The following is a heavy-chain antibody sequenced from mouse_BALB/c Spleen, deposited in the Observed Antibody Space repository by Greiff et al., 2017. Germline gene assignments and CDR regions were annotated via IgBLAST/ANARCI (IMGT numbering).Heavy chain of an antibody. CDR1: GYTFTSYY. CDR2: INPSNGGT. J-gene: IGHJ3*01. D-gene: IGHD1-2*01. CDR3: IYGFAY. V-gene: IGHV1S81*02. Sequence: QVQLKESGAELVKPGASVKLSCKASGYTFTSYYMYWVKQRPGQGLEWIGEINPSNGGTNFNEKFKSKATLTVDKSSSTAYMQLSSLTSEDSAVYYCIYGFAYWGQGTLVTVSA.